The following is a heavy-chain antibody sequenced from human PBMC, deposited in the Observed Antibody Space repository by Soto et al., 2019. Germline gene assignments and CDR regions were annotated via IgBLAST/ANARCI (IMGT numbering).Heavy chain of an antibody. V-gene: IGHV4-34*01. CDR3: ARGGNPTYYYDSSGYYDGYYFDY. CDR1: GGSFSGYY. Sequence: SETLSLTCAVYGGSFSGYYRSWIRQPPEKGLEWIGEINHSGSTNYNPSLKSRVNISVDTSKNQFSLKLSSVTAADTAVYYCARGGNPTYYYDSSGYYDGYYFDYWGQGTLVTVSS. J-gene: IGHJ4*02. CDR2: INHSGST. D-gene: IGHD3-22*01.